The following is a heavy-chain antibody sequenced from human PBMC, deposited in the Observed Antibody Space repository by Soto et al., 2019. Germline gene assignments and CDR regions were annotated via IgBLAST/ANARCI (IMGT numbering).Heavy chain of an antibody. CDR2: ISGYNGNT. V-gene: IGHV1-18*01. CDR1: GYTFSNFG. CDR3: ARAEAYSSSWYALDV. J-gene: IGHJ6*02. Sequence: QVQLVQSGAEVKKPGASVKVSCKASGYTFSNFGISWVRQAPGQGLEWMGWISGYNGNTDDRQKVQGRVNMTIDTSTSTAYMDLRSLRSDDTAVYYCARAEAYSSSWYALDVWGQGTTVTVSS. D-gene: IGHD6-13*01.